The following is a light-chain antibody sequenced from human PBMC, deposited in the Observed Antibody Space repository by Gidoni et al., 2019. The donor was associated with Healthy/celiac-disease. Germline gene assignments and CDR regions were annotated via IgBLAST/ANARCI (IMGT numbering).Light chain of an antibody. CDR1: SSDVGGYNY. CDR3: CSYAGSSTGV. V-gene: IGLV2-11*01. CDR2: DVS. J-gene: IGLJ2*01. Sequence: QSALPQPRSVSGSPGQSVTISCTGTSSDVGGYNYVSWYQQHPGKAPKLMIYDVSKRPSGVPDRFSGSKSGNTASLTISGLQAEDEADYYCCSYAGSSTGVFGGGTKLTVL.